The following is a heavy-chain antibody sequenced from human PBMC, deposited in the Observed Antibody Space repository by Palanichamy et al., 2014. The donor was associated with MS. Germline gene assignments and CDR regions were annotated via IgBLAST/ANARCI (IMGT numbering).Heavy chain of an antibody. CDR2: YHMNGSNK. CDR1: GFTSVAML. J-gene: IGHJ4*02. D-gene: IGHD4-11*01. V-gene: IGHV3-30*04. Sequence: QVQLVESGGGVVQPGRSLRLSCAASGFTSVAMLCTGSARLQARGWSGWQLYHMNGSNKYYADSVKGRFTISRDNSKNTLYLQMNSLRAEDTAVYYCARTSTVTYNFDYWGQGTLVTVSS. CDR3: ARTSTVTYNFDY.